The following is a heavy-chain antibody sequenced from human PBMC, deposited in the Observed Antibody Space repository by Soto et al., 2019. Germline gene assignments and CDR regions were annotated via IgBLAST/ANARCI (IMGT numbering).Heavy chain of an antibody. CDR3: ARLNSAEGFDS. Sequence: SGSRALTCAVSGGCISGGGFSWSWIRQPPGKGLEWIGYVLRTGGTQYNPSLKSRVSMSVDKSKNQFSLHLTSVTAADTAVYYCARLNSAEGFDSWGKGALVTVS. J-gene: IGHJ4*02. CDR2: VLRTGGT. D-gene: IGHD2-21*01. CDR1: GGCISGGGFS. V-gene: IGHV4-30-2*01.